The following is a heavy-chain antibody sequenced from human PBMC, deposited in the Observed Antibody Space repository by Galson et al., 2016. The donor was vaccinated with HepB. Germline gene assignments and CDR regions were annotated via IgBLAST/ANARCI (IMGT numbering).Heavy chain of an antibody. V-gene: IGHV3-53*01. J-gene: IGHJ5*02. D-gene: IGHD3-22*01. CDR2: IYSGGTT. CDR3: AREDYYDASGYFFDP. CDR1: GFTISSNY. Sequence: SLRLSCAASGFTISSNYMSWVRQAPGKGLEWVSVIYSGGTTYYADSVKGRFTISRDNSKNTLYLQMNSLRAEDTAVYFCAREDYYDASGYFFDPWGQGTLVSVSS.